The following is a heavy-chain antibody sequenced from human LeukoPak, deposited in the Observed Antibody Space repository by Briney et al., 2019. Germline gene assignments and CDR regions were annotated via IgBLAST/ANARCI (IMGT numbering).Heavy chain of an antibody. CDR1: GYTFTSYH. CDR2: MNPSSGHT. V-gene: IGHV1-8*01. D-gene: IGHD3-22*01. J-gene: IGHJ6*02. CDR3: ARGMYDNSGHYYYFYYALDV. Sequence: ASVKVSCKASGYTFTSYHIDWVRQAAGQGPEWMGGMNPSSGHTGYAQNLQGRVTMTRDTSINTAYMELSSLRSEDTAVYYCARGMYDNSGHYYYFYYALDVWGQGTTVTVSS.